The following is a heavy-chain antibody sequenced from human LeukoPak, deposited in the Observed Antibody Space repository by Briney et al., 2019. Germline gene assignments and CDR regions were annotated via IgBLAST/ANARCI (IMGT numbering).Heavy chain of an antibody. CDR1: GFTVSSNY. V-gene: IGHV3-66*01. J-gene: IGHJ4*02. D-gene: IGHD3-9*01. Sequence: GGSLRLSCAASGFTVSSNYMNWVRQAPGKGLEWVSIIYSDGTTYYADSVKGRFTISRDNSKNTLYLQMNSLRAEDAAVYYCAKDRRYFDWLLIYWGQGTLVTVSS. CDR3: AKDRRYFDWLLIY. CDR2: IYSDGTT.